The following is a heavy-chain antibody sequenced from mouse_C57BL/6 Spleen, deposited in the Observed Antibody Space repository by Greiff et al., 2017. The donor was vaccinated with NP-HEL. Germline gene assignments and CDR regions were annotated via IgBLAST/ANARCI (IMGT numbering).Heavy chain of an antibody. J-gene: IGHJ2*01. CDR1: GYTFTSYW. CDR2: IDPSDSYT. D-gene: IGHD3-2*02. CDR3: ARSMAAQAPFDY. Sequence: VQLQQPGAELVKPGASVKLSCKASGYTFTSYWMQWVKQRPGQGLEWIGEIDPSDSYTNYNQKFKGKATLTVDTSSSTAYMQLSSLTSEDSAVYYCARSMAAQAPFDYWGQGTTLTVSS. V-gene: IGHV1-50*01.